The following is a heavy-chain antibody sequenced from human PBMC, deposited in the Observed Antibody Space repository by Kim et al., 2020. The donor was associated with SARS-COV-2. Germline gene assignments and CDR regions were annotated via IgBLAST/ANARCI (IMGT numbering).Heavy chain of an antibody. CDR3: ATAFSGYLEAAYDF. J-gene: IGHJ4*02. D-gene: IGHD3-22*01. CDR2: ITSSSNII. V-gene: IGHV3-21*01. CDR1: GFTFNRHS. Sequence: GGSLRLSCAASGFTFNRHSMSWVRQVSGKGLEWVSSITSSSNIIYAADSVRGRFTISRDNAKNSLYLQMNSLRAEDTAVYYCATAFSGYLEAAYDFWGQGTLVTVSS.